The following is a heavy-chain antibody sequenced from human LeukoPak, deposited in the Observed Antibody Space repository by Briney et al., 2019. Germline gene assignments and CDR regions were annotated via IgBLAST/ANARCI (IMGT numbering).Heavy chain of an antibody. CDR2: IRWNSGSI. D-gene: IGHD6-13*01. V-gene: IGHV3-9*01. CDR3: VRSMYSSSWYYFDY. CDR1: GFTFSSYG. Sequence: GGSLRLSCEASGFTFSSYGMHWVRQAPGKGLEWVSGIRWNSGSIGYADSVKGRFTISRDNAKNSLYLQMNSLRAEDTALYYCVRSMYSSSWYYFDYWGQGTLVTVSS. J-gene: IGHJ4*02.